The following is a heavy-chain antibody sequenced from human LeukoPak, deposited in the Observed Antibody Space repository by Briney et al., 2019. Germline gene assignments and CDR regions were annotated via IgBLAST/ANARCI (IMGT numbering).Heavy chain of an antibody. J-gene: IGHJ4*02. V-gene: IGHV5-51*01. CDR2: IYPDDSDT. CDR1: GYSFTSYW. Sequence: GESLKISCKGSGYSFTSYWIGWVRQMPGKGLEWMGTIYPDDSDTRYSPSFQGQVTISADRSITTAYLQWSSLNASDTAMYYCARHLGLRTLDYWGQGALVTVSS. CDR3: ARHLGLRTLDY. D-gene: IGHD3/OR15-3a*01.